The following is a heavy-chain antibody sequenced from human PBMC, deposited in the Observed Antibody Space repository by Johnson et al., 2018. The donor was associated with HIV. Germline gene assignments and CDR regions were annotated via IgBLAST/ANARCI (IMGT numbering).Heavy chain of an antibody. CDR1: GFTFSSYG. V-gene: IGHV3-30*02. D-gene: IGHD2-2*01. Sequence: VQVLESGGGVVQPGGSLRLSCAASGFTFSSYGMHWVRQAPGKGLEWVAFIRYGGSNKYYADSVKGRFTISSDNSKNTLYLQMNSLRAEDTAVYYCAIPLGVPTDDDAFDIWGQGTMVTVSS. CDR3: AIPLGVPTDDDAFDI. J-gene: IGHJ3*02. CDR2: IRYGGSNK.